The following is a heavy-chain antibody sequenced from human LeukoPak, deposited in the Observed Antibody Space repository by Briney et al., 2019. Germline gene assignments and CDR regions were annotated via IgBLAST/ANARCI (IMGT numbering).Heavy chain of an antibody. CDR1: GGTFSSYA. D-gene: IGHD4-11*01. CDR2: IIPIFGTA. CDR3: ARMTTVTRGDDY. Sequence: SVKVSCKASGGTFSSYAISWVRQAPGQGLEWMGGIIPIFGTANYAQKLQGRVTMTTDTSTSTAYMELRSLRSDDMAVYYCARMTTVTRGDDYWGQGTLVTVSS. J-gene: IGHJ4*02. V-gene: IGHV1-69*05.